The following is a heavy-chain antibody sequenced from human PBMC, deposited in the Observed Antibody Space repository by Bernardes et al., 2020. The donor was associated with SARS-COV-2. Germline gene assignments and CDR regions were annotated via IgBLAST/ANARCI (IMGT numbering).Heavy chain of an antibody. D-gene: IGHD6-19*01. CDR2: IIPILGIA. Sequence: QGLEWIGRIIPILGIANYGQKFPGRVPITADTSTTTAYMELSSLRSEDTAVYYCVNSFSQAGTGTFTWGQGTLVTVAS. CDR3: VNSFSQAGTGTFT. J-gene: IGHJ4*02. V-gene: IGHV1-69*02.